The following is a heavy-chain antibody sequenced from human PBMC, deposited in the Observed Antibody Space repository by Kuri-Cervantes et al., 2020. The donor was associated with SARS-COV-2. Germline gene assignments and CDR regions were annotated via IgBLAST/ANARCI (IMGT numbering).Heavy chain of an antibody. D-gene: IGHD3-10*01. Sequence: GESLKISCAASGFTFDSYSMTWVRQAPGKGLEWVSSITGGGAYISYADSVKGRFTISRDNAKNSLYLQLNSLRAEDTAVYYCARDKYYSSGSQLDYWGQGTLVTVSS. J-gene: IGHJ4*02. CDR3: ARDKYYSSGSQLDY. V-gene: IGHV3-21*01. CDR2: ITGGGAYI. CDR1: GFTFDSYS.